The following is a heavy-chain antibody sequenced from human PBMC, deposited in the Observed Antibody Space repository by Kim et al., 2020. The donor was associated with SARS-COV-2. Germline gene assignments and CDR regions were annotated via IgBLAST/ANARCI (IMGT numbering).Heavy chain of an antibody. CDR2: INHSGST. Sequence: SETLSLTCAVYGGSFSGYYWSWIRQPPGKGLEWIGEINHSGSTNYNPSLKSRVTISVDTSKNQFSLKLSSVTAADTAVYYCARGPRYGLRYFDWLSYFD. CDR3: ARGPRYGLRYFDWLSYFD. D-gene: IGHD3-9*01. V-gene: IGHV4-34*01. J-gene: IGHJ4*01. CDR1: GGSFSGYY.